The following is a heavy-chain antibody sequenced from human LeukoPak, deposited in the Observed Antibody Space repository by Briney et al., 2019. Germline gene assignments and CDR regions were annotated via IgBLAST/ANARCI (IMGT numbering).Heavy chain of an antibody. CDR1: GGSISSGGYS. D-gene: IGHD4-23*01. J-gene: IGHJ3*02. V-gene: IGHV4-30-2*01. CDR2: IYHSGST. Sequence: SETLSLTCTVSGGSISSGGYSWSWLRQPPGKGLEWIGYIYHSGSTYYNPSLKSRVTISVDRSKNQFSLKLSSVTAADTAVYYCARGTLNSDDAFDIWGQGTMVTVSS. CDR3: ARGTLNSDDAFDI.